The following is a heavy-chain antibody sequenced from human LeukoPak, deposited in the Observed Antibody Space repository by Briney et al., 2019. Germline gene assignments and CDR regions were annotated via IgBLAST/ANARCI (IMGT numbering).Heavy chain of an antibody. V-gene: IGHV4-34*01. CDR1: GGSFSGYY. CDR3: ARGRYYFDSSGAFY. CDR2: IMYDGSS. D-gene: IGHD3-22*01. Sequence: PSETLSLTCAVHGGSFSGYYWSWIRQPPGKGLEWIGEIMYDGSSNYHPSLKSRVPMSVDTSKNQFSLKMTSVTAADTAVYYCARGRYYFDSSGAFYWGQGTLVTVSS. J-gene: IGHJ4*02.